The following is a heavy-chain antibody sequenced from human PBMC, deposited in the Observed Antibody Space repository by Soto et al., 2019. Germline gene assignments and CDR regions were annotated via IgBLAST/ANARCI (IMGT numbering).Heavy chain of an antibody. CDR2: IYSGGPT. D-gene: IGHD6-19*01. Sequence: GGSLRVSCAPSGFSVSNNYMSWVRKAPGKGLEWVSVIYSGGPTHYADSVKGRFTISRDSNKNTLYLQMNSLSAEDTAVYYCARVSAGPGIAVAGTKDYWGQGTLVTVSS. CDR1: GFSVSNNY. J-gene: IGHJ4*02. V-gene: IGHV3-66*01. CDR3: ARVSAGPGIAVAGTKDY.